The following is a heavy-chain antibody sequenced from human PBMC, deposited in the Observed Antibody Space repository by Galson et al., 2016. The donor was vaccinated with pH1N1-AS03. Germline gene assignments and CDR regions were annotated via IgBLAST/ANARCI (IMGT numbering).Heavy chain of an antibody. D-gene: IGHD3-16*01. CDR1: GDNFIRYT. Sequence: SVKVSCKASGDNFIRYTICWVRQAPGQGLEWMGRIIPILGMTNYAQKFQGRVTITADTSTSTAYMELGSLTSEDTAVYYCVIMWKPTVLDIWGQGTLVSVSS. J-gene: IGHJ3*02. CDR3: VIMWKPTVLDI. V-gene: IGHV1-69*02. CDR2: IIPILGMT.